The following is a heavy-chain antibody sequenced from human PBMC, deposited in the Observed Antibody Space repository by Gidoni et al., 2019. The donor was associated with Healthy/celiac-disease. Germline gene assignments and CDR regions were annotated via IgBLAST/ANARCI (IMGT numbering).Heavy chain of an antibody. D-gene: IGHD3-10*01. CDR1: GLTFADYA. J-gene: IGHJ1*01. Sequence: EVQLVESGGGLVQPGRSLSVSCAASGLTFADYAMPWGRQAPGKGLEWVSGISWNSGSIGYADSVKGRFTISRDNAKNSLYLQMNSLRAEDTALYYCAKDSSRHYYGSGSYRYFQHWGQGTLVTVSS. CDR2: ISWNSGSI. V-gene: IGHV3-9*01. CDR3: AKDSSRHYYGSGSYRYFQH.